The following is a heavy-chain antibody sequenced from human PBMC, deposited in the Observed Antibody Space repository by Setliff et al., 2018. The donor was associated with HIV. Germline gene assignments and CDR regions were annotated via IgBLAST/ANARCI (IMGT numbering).Heavy chain of an antibody. CDR3: ARNTYYYDSSGSGGYYFDY. J-gene: IGHJ4*02. Sequence: ASVKVSCKASGYTFTSYGISWVRQAPGQGLEWMGWISAYNGNTNYAQKLQGRGTMTTDTSTSTAYMELRSLRSDDTAVYYCARNTYYYDSSGSGGYYFDYWGQGTLVTVSS. V-gene: IGHV1-18*01. CDR1: GYTFTSYG. CDR2: ISAYNGNT. D-gene: IGHD3-22*01.